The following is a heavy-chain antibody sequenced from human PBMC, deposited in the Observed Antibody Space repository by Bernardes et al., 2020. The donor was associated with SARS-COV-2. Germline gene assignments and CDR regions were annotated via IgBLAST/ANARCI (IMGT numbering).Heavy chain of an antibody. CDR3: AREMATIQGPNAFDI. CDR1: GYTFTGYY. Sequence: ASVKVACKASGYTFTGYYMHWVRQAPGQGLEWMGWINPNSGGTNYAQKFQGRVTMTRDTSISTAYMELSRLRSDDTAVYYCAREMATIQGPNAFDIWGQGTMVTVSS. D-gene: IGHD5-12*01. CDR2: INPNSGGT. J-gene: IGHJ3*02. V-gene: IGHV1-2*02.